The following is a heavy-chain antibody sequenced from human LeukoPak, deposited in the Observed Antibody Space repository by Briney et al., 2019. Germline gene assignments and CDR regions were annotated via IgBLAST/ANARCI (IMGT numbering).Heavy chain of an antibody. CDR3: VKGLSPTAPFDY. CDR1: GFTFSNYA. D-gene: IGHD2-21*02. CDR2: ITGSGYTT. Sequence: GGSLRLSCAASGFTFSNYAMTWVRQATGKGMDWVSSITGSGYTTYYADSVKGRFTISRDNSKNTLFLQMNSLRAEDTAIYYCVKGLSPTAPFDYWGQGTLVTVSS. J-gene: IGHJ4*02. V-gene: IGHV3-23*01.